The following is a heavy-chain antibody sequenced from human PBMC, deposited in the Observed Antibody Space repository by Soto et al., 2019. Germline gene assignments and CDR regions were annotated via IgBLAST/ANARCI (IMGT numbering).Heavy chain of an antibody. CDR3: ASEEIVVVEADYGMDV. CDR2: ISSSGSTI. Sequence: LRLSCAASGLTFSDYYMSWIRQAPGKGLEWVSYISSSGSTIYYADSVKGRFTISRDNAKNSLYLQMNSLRAEDTAVYYCASEEIVVVEADYGMDVWGQGTTVTVSS. J-gene: IGHJ6*02. CDR1: GLTFSDYY. V-gene: IGHV3-11*01. D-gene: IGHD2-15*01.